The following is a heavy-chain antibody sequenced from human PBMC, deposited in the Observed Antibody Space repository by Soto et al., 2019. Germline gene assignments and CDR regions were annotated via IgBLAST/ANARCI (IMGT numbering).Heavy chain of an antibody. CDR1: VYSFAGYW. V-gene: IGHV5-10-1*01. J-gene: IGHJ4*02. Sequence: GESLKISGEGSVYSFAGYWITWVRQKPGKGLEWMGRIDPSDSQTYYSPSFRGHVTISVTKSITTVFLQWSSLRASDTAMYYCARQIYDSDTGPNFQYYFDSWGQGTPVTVSS. D-gene: IGHD3-22*01. CDR3: ARQIYDSDTGPNFQYYFDS. CDR2: IDPSDSQT.